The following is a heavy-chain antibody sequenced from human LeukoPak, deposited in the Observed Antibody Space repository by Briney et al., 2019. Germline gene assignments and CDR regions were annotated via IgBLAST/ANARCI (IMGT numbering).Heavy chain of an antibody. CDR3: ARWSGMATVTSDY. Sequence: GGSLRLSCAASGFTFSTYSMNWIRQAPGKGLEWVSSISSSSSYIYYADSVKGRFTISRDNAKNSLYLQMNSLIAADTAVYYCARWSGMATVTSDYWGQGTLVTVSS. V-gene: IGHV3-21*01. CDR2: ISSSSSYI. CDR1: GFTFSTYS. D-gene: IGHD5-24*01. J-gene: IGHJ4*02.